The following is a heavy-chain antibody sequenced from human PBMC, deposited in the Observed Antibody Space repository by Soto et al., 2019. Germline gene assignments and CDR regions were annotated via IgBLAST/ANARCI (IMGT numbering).Heavy chain of an antibody. Sequence: GGSLRLSCAASGFTFSSYSMNWVRQAPGKGLEWVSYISSSSSTIYYADSVKGRFTISRDNAKNSLYLQMNSLRDEDTAVYYCARDRAEQWLVRNPRNDYWGQGTLGTVSA. CDR3: ARDRAEQWLVRNPRNDY. CDR1: GFTFSSYS. J-gene: IGHJ4*02. CDR2: ISSSSSTI. V-gene: IGHV3-48*02. D-gene: IGHD6-19*01.